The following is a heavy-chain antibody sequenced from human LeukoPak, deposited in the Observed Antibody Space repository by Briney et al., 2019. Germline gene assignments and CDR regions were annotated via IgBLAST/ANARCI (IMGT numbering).Heavy chain of an antibody. Sequence: SETLSLTCTVSGGSISNYYWSWIRQPAGKGLEWIGRINTSGSTNYNPSLKSRVTISVDTSKNQFSLKLSSVTAADTAVYSCARGRYGDYERYFDYWGQGTLVTVSS. D-gene: IGHD4-17*01. CDR2: INTSGST. V-gene: IGHV4-4*07. CDR1: GGSISNYY. CDR3: ARGRYGDYERYFDY. J-gene: IGHJ4*02.